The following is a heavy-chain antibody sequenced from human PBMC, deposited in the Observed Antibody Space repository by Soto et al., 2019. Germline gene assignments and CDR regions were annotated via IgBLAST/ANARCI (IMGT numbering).Heavy chain of an antibody. CDR1: GFTFSDYY. CDR2: SSNSGTFT. CDR3: ARSGDNYNVLDY. D-gene: IGHD3-10*02. V-gene: IGHV3-11*06. Sequence: QVQLVESGGGLDKPGGSLRLSCEGSGFTFSDYYMSWIRQAPGRGLEWISYSSNSGTFTRYSDSVKGRFSISRDNTKNFLYLQMNSLRAEDTAVYYCARSGDNYNVLDYWGQGTPVTVSS. J-gene: IGHJ4*02.